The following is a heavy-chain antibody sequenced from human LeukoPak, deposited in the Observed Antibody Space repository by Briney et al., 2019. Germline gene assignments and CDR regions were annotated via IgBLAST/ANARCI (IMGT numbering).Heavy chain of an antibody. CDR1: GFTFSSYA. J-gene: IGHJ4*02. Sequence: GGSLRLSCAASGFTFSSYAMHWVRKAPGKGLEWVAVISFDGSTKYYADSVKGRFTISRDNSKNTLYLQMNSLKTEDTAVYYCARDGGSGGYVGDYWGQGTLVIVSS. D-gene: IGHD5-12*01. CDR2: ISFDGSTK. V-gene: IGHV3-30-3*01. CDR3: ARDGGSGGYVGDY.